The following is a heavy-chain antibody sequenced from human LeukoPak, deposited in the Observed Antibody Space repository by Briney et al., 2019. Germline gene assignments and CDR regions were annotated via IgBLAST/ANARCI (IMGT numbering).Heavy chain of an antibody. J-gene: IGHJ4*02. CDR3: AKDWIVVPATGDLFDY. CDR2: ISYDGSNK. Sequence: GGSLRLSCAASGFTFSSYAMHWVRQAPGKGLGWVAVISYDGSNKYYADSVKGRFTISRDNSKNTLYLQMNSLRAEDTAVYYCAKDWIVVPATGDLFDYWGQGTLVTVSS. D-gene: IGHD3-22*01. V-gene: IGHV3-30-3*02. CDR1: GFTFSSYA.